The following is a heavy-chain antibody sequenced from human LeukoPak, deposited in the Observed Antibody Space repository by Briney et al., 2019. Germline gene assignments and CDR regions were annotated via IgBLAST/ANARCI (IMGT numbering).Heavy chain of an antibody. CDR3: ARHIRFVTFGLGGEFGY. CDR1: GGSISSSSYY. CDR2: IYYSGST. J-gene: IGHJ4*02. Sequence: PSETLSVTCTVSGGSISSSSYYWGWIRQPPGKGLEWIGSIYYSGSTYYNPSLKSRVTISVDTSKNQFSLKLSSVTAADTAVYYCARHIRFVTFGLGGEFGYWGQGTLVTVSS. V-gene: IGHV4-39*01. D-gene: IGHD3-16*01.